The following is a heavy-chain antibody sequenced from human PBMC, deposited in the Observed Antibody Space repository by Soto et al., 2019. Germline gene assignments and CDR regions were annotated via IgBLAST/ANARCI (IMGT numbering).Heavy chain of an antibody. CDR1: GGSITSGNYY. D-gene: IGHD2-15*01. CDR3: ARGHLGYCSGGSCYPNWFDP. J-gene: IGHJ5*02. CDR2: IYNSGTT. V-gene: IGHV4-31*03. Sequence: QVQLQESGPGLVKPSQTLSLTCTVSGGSITSGNYYGSWIRHYPGKGLEWIGHIYNSGTTYYNPSLKSRLAISIDTSRNEFSLKLSSVTAADTAVYYCARGHLGYCSGGSCYPNWFDPWGQGALVTVSS.